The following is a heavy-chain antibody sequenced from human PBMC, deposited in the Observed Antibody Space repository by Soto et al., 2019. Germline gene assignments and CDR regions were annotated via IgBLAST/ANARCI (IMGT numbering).Heavy chain of an antibody. CDR1: GFTFSSYA. CDR2: ISYDGSNK. CDR3: ARDRDIVVVVAATLDY. V-gene: IGHV3-30-3*01. J-gene: IGHJ4*02. Sequence: QVQLVESGGGVVQPGRSLRLSYAASGFTFSSYAMHWVRQAPGKGLEWVAVISYDGSNKYYADSVKGRFTISRDNSKNTLYLQMNSLRAEDTAVYYCARDRDIVVVVAATLDYWGQGTLVTVSS. D-gene: IGHD2-15*01.